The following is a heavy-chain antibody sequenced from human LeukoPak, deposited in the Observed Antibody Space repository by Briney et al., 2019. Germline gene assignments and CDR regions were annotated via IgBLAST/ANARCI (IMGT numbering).Heavy chain of an antibody. CDR2: IRYDGSNK. D-gene: IGHD2-15*01. Sequence: PGGSLRLSCAASGFTFSSYGMHWVRQAPGKGLEWVAFIRYDGSNKYYADSVKGRFTISRDNSKNTLYLQMNSLRAEDTAVYYCAKASLLRRAFDIWGQGRMVTVSS. V-gene: IGHV3-30*02. J-gene: IGHJ3*02. CDR1: GFTFSSYG. CDR3: AKASLLRRAFDI.